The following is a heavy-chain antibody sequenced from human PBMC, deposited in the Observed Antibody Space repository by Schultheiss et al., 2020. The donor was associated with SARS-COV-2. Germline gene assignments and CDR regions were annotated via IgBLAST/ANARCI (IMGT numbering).Heavy chain of an antibody. CDR2: ISAYNGNT. J-gene: IGHJ4*02. CDR1: GGTFSSYA. Sequence: CKASGGTFSSYAISWVRQAPGQGLEWMGWISAYNGNTNYAQKLQGRVTMTRNTSISTAYMELSSLRSEDTAVYYCARGGIGAVAWWYYFDYWGQGTLVTVSS. D-gene: IGHD2-8*02. CDR3: ARGGIGAVAWWYYFDY. V-gene: IGHV1-8*02.